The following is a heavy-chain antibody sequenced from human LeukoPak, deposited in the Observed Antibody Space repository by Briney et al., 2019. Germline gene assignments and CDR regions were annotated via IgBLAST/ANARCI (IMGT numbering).Heavy chain of an antibody. D-gene: IGHD6-19*01. J-gene: IGHJ4*02. CDR1: GDSVSSNSAA. V-gene: IGHV6-1*01. CDR2: TYYRSKWYN. CDR3: AKDVEAWGYSSGWQIDY. Sequence: SQTLSLTCAISGDSVSSNSAAWNWIRQSPSRGLEWLGRTYYRSKWYNDYAVSVKSRITINPDTSKNQFSLQLNSVTPEDTAVYYCAKDVEAWGYSSGWQIDYWGQGTLVTVSS.